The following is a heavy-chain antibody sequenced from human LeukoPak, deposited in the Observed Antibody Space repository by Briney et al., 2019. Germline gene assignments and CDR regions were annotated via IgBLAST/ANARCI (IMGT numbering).Heavy chain of an antibody. Sequence: PSQTLSLTCSVSGASLSSGGDYWSWIRQLPGKGLEWIGYVNYSGSTYYNPSLKSRVTISVDTSRNQFSLKLSSVTAADSAVYYCARRVIYWIDYWGQGTLVTVSS. CDR1: GASLSSGGDY. CDR3: ARRVIYWIDY. V-gene: IGHV4-31*03. CDR2: VNYSGST. J-gene: IGHJ4*02. D-gene: IGHD2-21*01.